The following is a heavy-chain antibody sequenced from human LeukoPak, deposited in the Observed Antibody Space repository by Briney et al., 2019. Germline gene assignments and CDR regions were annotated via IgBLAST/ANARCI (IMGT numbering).Heavy chain of an antibody. V-gene: IGHV3-48*01. D-gene: IGHD5-24*01. CDR1: GFIFSSYG. Sequence: GGSLRLSCAASGFIFSSYGMNWVRQAPGKGLEWVSYISSSSSTIYYADSVKGRFTISRDNAKNSLYLQMNSLRAEDTAVYYCARESVDGYNWYFDYWGQGTLVTVSS. J-gene: IGHJ4*02. CDR2: ISSSSSTI. CDR3: ARESVDGYNWYFDY.